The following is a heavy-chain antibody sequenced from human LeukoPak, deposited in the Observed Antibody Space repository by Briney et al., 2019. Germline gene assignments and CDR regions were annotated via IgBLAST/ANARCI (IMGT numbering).Heavy chain of an antibody. J-gene: IGHJ6*02. CDR2: INHSGST. V-gene: IGHV4-34*01. D-gene: IGHD3-3*01. Sequence: PSETLSLTCAVYGGSFSGYYWSWIRQPPGKGLEWIGEINHSGSTNYNPSLKSRVTISVDTSKNQFSLKLSSVTAADTAVYYCARGDDYDFWSGYYYGMDVWGQGTTVRLL. CDR1: GGSFSGYY. CDR3: ARGDDYDFWSGYYYGMDV.